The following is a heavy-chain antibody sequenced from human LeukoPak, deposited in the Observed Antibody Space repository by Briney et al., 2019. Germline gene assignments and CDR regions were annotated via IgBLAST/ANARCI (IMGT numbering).Heavy chain of an antibody. CDR2: IYYSGNA. CDR1: GGSINSGDYY. J-gene: IGHJ4*02. CDR3: AREGGDYYDSSGYYRGLLDY. D-gene: IGHD3-22*01. V-gene: IGHV4-39*07. Sequence: SETLSLTCSVSGGSINSGDYYWGWIRHPPGKGLEWIGSIYYSGNAAYNPSLRSRVTMSVDTSNNQFSLRLSSVSAADTAVYYCAREGGDYYDSSGYYRGLLDYWGQGTLVTVSS.